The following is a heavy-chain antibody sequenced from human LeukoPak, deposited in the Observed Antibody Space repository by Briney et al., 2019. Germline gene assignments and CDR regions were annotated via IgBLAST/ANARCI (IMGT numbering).Heavy chain of an antibody. CDR2: IYSSGST. V-gene: IGHV4-59*01. Sequence: SETLSLTCTVSGGSIRRYYWRWIRQLPGKGLEWIGYIYSSGSTNYNPSLKRRVPISVDTSTTQFSLRLTPVTAADAAVFYCARVAATADYFDYWGQGTLVTVSS. D-gene: IGHD2-15*01. CDR3: ARVAATADYFDY. J-gene: IGHJ4*02. CDR1: GGSIRRYY.